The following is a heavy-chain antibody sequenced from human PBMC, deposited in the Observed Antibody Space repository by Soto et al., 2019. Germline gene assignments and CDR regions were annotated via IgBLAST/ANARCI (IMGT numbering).Heavy chain of an antibody. V-gene: IGHV4-38-2*02. D-gene: IGHD6-19*01. J-gene: IGHJ6*02. Sequence: LSLTCAVSGYSISSGYYWGWIRQPPGKGLEWIGSIYHSGSTYYNPSLKSRVTISVDTSKNRFSLKLSSVTAADTAVYYCAREAGIAVAGQRYYYYYYGMDVWGQGTTVTVSS. CDR2: IYHSGST. CDR3: AREAGIAVAGQRYYYYYYGMDV. CDR1: GYSISSGYY.